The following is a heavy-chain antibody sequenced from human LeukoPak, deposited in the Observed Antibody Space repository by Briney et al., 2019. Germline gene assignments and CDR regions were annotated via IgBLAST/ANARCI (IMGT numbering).Heavy chain of an antibody. CDR3: AKDIWTVTTLGYYYYYGMDV. CDR1: GFTFSGFA. V-gene: IGHV3-43*02. D-gene: IGHD4-17*01. J-gene: IGHJ6*02. Sequence: QPGGSLRLSCAASGFTFSGFAMSWVRQAPGKGLEWVSLISGDGGSTYYADSVKGRFTISRDNSKNSLYLQMNSLRTEDTALYYCAKDIWTVTTLGYYYYYGMDVWGQGTTVTVSS. CDR2: ISGDGGST.